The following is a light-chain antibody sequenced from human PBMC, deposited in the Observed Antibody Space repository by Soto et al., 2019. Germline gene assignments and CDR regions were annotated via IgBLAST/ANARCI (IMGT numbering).Light chain of an antibody. CDR3: SSYTSSSIWV. CDR1: SSDVGGYNH. J-gene: IGLJ3*02. V-gene: IGLV2-14*03. Sequence: QSAPTQPASVSGSPGQSITISCTGTSSDVGGYNHVSWYQHHPGKAPKLMIYDVTNRPSGVSNRFSGSKSGNTASLTVSGLQAEDDADYYCSSYTSSSIWVFCGGTKLTVL. CDR2: DVT.